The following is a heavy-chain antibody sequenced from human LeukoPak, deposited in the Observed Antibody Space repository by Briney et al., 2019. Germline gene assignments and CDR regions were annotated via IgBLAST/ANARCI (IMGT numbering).Heavy chain of an antibody. Sequence: GASVKVSCKACGYTFTSYGISWVRQAPGQGLEWMGWISAYNGNTNYAQKLQGRVTMTTDTSTSTAYMELRSLRSDDTAVYYCARGPYCSGGTCYSQYFDYWGQGTLVTVSS. CDR1: GYTFTSYG. V-gene: IGHV1-18*01. CDR2: ISAYNGNT. CDR3: ARGPYCSGGTCYSQYFDY. D-gene: IGHD2-15*01. J-gene: IGHJ4*02.